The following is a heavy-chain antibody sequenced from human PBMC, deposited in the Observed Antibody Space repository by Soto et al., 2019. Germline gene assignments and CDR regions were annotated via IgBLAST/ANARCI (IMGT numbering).Heavy chain of an antibody. D-gene: IGHD6-13*01. CDR1: EGTFNSYA. CDR2: IIPFYNTL. CDR3: ASGASRWYPYFFDS. J-gene: IGHJ4*02. Sequence: QAQVVQSGAEVRKPGSSVKVSCKASEGTFNSYAIAWVRRAHGQGLEWMGGIIPFYNTLNYAQKFQDRVTITADDSTNTVYMELSSLRSDDTAVYFCASGASRWYPYFFDSWAQGTLVTVSS. V-gene: IGHV1-69*01.